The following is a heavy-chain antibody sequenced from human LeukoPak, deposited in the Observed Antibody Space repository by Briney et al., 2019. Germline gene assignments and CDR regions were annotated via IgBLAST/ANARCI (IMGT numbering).Heavy chain of an antibody. J-gene: IGHJ4*02. V-gene: IGHV3-74*01. D-gene: IGHD4-23*01. CDR3: ARGAYGGTFDY. Sequence: PGGSLRLSCAASGFTLSSYWMHWVRQAPGKGLVWVSRINSDGSSTSYADSVKGRFTISRDNAKNTLYLQMNSLRAEDTAVYYCARGAYGGTFDYWGQGTLGTVSS. CDR2: INSDGSST. CDR1: GFTLSSYW.